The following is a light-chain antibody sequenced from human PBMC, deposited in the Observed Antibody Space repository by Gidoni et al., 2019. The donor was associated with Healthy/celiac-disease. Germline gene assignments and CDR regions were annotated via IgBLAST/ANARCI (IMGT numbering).Light chain of an antibody. CDR1: QSVSSSD. J-gene: IGKJ4*01. Sequence: EILLTQSPGTLSLSPGERATLSCRASQSVSSSDLAWYQQKPGQTPRLLIYCASSRATGIPDRFSGSGSGTDFTLTISRLEPEDFAVYYCQQYGSSPLTFGGGTKVEIK. CDR3: QQYGSSPLT. V-gene: IGKV3-20*01. CDR2: CAS.